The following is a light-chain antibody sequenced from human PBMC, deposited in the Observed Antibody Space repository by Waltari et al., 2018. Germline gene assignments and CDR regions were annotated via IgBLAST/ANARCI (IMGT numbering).Light chain of an antibody. CDR2: DAS. V-gene: IGKV3-11*01. J-gene: IGKJ1*01. CDR3: HQRRNWPVT. Sequence: EIVLTQYPASLGLSPGDRATISCRAIQNVINFLAWYQQKPGQAPRLLIFDASKRATGIPARFSGSGSGTDFTLTISSLEPEDFAVYYCHQRRNWPVTFGQGTKVEIK. CDR1: QNVINF.